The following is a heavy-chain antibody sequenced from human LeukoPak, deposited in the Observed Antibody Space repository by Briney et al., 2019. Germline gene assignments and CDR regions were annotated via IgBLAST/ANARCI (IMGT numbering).Heavy chain of an antibody. J-gene: IGHJ6*02. Sequence: GGSLRLSCAASGFTFSSSAMSWVRQAPRKGLESVSAISGSGGSTYYADSVKGRFTISRHNSKNTLYLQMNSLRAQDTAVYYCAKPLRASSHYYGMDVWGQGTTVTVSS. CDR2: ISGSGGST. V-gene: IGHV3-23*01. CDR1: GFTFSSSA. CDR3: AKPLRASSHYYGMDV.